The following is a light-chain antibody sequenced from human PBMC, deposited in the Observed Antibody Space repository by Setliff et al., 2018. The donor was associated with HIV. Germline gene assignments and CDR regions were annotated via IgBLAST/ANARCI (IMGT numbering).Light chain of an antibody. CDR3: QVWDGSDHYV. V-gene: IGLV3-21*03. Sequence: ELTQPPSVSVAPGKTARISCGGNNIAIKSVHWYQQKPGQAPVLVVYDDSDRPSGIPERFSGSNSENAATLTISRVEAGDEAAYYCQVWDGSDHYVIGAGTKVTVL. CDR1: NIAIKS. CDR2: DDS. J-gene: IGLJ1*01.